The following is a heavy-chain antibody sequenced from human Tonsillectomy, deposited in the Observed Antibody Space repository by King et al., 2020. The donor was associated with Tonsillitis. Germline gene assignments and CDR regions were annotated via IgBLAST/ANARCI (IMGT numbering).Heavy chain of an antibody. Sequence: VQLVESGAEVKKPGASVKVSCKASGYTFTSYDINWVRQATGQGLEWMGWMNPNSGNTGYAQKFQGRVTITRNTSPSTAYMELSSLRSEDTAVYYCARGQCYDLWSGYYSYYYGMAVWGQGTTVTVSS. CDR2: MNPNSGNT. CDR1: GYTFTSYD. CDR3: ARGQCYDLWSGYYSYYYGMAV. J-gene: IGHJ6*02. V-gene: IGHV1-8*01. D-gene: IGHD3-3*01.